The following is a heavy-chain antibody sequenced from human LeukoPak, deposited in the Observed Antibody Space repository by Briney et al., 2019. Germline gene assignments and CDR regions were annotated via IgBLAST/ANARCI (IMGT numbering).Heavy chain of an antibody. Sequence: SVKVSCKASGGTFSSYTISWVRQAPGQGLEWMGRIIPILGIANYAQKFQGRVTITADKSTSTAHMELSSLRSEDTAVYYCARDLKSSSSWYPLSRSSGMDVWGQGTTVTVSS. J-gene: IGHJ6*02. D-gene: IGHD6-13*01. CDR1: GGTFSSYT. V-gene: IGHV1-69*04. CDR2: IIPILGIA. CDR3: ARDLKSSSSWYPLSRSSGMDV.